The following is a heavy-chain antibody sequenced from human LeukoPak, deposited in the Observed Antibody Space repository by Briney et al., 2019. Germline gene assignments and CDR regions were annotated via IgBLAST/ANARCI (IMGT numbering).Heavy chain of an antibody. CDR2: IIPIFGTA. D-gene: IGHD6-13*01. CDR3: ARGGRYSSPLYYFDY. V-gene: IGHV1-69*05. Sequence: SVKVSCKASGGTFSSYAISWVRQAPGQGLEWMGRIIPIFGTANYAQKFQGRVTITTDESTSTAYMELSSLRSEDTAVYYCARGGRYSSPLYYFDYWGQGTLVTVSS. CDR1: GGTFSSYA. J-gene: IGHJ4*02.